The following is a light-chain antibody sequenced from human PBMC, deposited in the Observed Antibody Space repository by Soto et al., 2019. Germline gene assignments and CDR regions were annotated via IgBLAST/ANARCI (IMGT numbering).Light chain of an antibody. CDR2: EVT. Sequence: QSALTQPASVSGSPGQSITISCTGTSSDVGSHNLVSWYQQHPGQAPKLMIYEVTKRPLGVSTRFSASKSGNTASLTISGPQAEDEADYYCCSYGGSRAVFGGGIQLTVL. V-gene: IGLV2-23*02. J-gene: IGLJ7*01. CDR1: SSDVGSHNL. CDR3: CSYGGSRAV.